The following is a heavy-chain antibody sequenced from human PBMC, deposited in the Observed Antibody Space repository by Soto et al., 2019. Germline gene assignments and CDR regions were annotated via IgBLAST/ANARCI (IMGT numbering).Heavy chain of an antibody. CDR2: INHSGST. V-gene: IGHV4-34*01. CDR1: GGSLSGYY. D-gene: IGHD3-3*01. CDR3: ARGRVTIFGVARGWFDP. Sequence: SETLSLTCAVYGGSLSGYYLSWIRQTPGKGLEWIGEINHSGSTNYNPSLKSRVTISVDTSKNQFSLKLSSGTAADTAVYYCARGRVTIFGVARGWFDPWGQGTLVTVSS. J-gene: IGHJ5*02.